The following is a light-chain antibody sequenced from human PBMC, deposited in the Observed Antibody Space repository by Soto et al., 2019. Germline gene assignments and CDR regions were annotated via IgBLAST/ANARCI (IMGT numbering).Light chain of an antibody. CDR1: QTISSW. CDR2: KAS. V-gene: IGKV1-5*03. CDR3: QHYNSSSEA. J-gene: IGKJ1*01. Sequence: DIQITQSPSTLSGSVGDRVTITCRASQTISSWLAWYQQKPGKAPKLLIYKASTLKSGVPSRFSGSGSGTEFTLTISSLQPDDFATYYCQHYNSSSEAFGQGTQVDIK.